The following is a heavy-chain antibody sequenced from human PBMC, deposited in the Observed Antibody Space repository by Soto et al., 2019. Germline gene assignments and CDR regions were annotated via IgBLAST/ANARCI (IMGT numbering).Heavy chain of an antibody. CDR2: ISAYNGNT. CDR1: GYTLTSYG. Sequence: RASVKVSCKASGYTLTSYGMSWVRQAPGQGLEWMGWISAYNGNTHYAQKLQGRVTMTTDTSTSTAYMELRSLRSDDTAVYYCARDYYGSGSYFILDYWGPGTLVTVSS. J-gene: IGHJ4*02. CDR3: ARDYYGSGSYFILDY. D-gene: IGHD3-10*01. V-gene: IGHV1-18*01.